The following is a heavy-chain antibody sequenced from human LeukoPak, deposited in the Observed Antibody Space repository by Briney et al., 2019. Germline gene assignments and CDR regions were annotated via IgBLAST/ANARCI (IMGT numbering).Heavy chain of an antibody. J-gene: IGHJ4*02. Sequence: GASVKVSCKASGYTFTSYDINWERQATGQGLEWMGWMNPNSGNTGYAQKFQGRVTMTRNTSISTAYMELSSLRSEDTAVYYCAAGATQMYYFDYWGQGTLVTVSS. D-gene: IGHD1-26*01. CDR3: AAGATQMYYFDY. V-gene: IGHV1-8*01. CDR1: GYTFTSYD. CDR2: MNPNSGNT.